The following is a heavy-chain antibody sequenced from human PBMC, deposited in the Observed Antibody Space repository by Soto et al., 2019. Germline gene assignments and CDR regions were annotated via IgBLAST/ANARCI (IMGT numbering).Heavy chain of an antibody. D-gene: IGHD3-3*02. CDR3: ARLSIASKPRDYGMDV. CDR1: GGSISSSSYY. CDR2: IYYSGST. Sequence: SETLSLTCTVSGGSISSSSYYWGWIRQPPGKGLEWIGSIYYSGSTYYNPSLKSRVTISVDTSKNQFSLKLSSVTAADTAVYYCARLSIASKPRDYGMDVWGQGTTVTVSS. J-gene: IGHJ6*02. V-gene: IGHV4-39*01.